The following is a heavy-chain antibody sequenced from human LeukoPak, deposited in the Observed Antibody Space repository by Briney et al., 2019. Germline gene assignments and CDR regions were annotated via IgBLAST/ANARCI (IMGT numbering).Heavy chain of an antibody. D-gene: IGHD3-22*01. J-gene: IGHJ5*02. CDR3: ARVGHYYDSSGYPSPHNWFDP. Sequence: SVKVSCKASGGTFSSYAISWVRQAPGQGLEWMGGIIPIFGTANYAQKFQGRVTITADESTSTAYMELSSLRSEDTAVYYCARVGHYYDSSGYPSPHNWFDPWGQGTLVTVSS. V-gene: IGHV1-69*13. CDR2: IIPIFGTA. CDR1: GGTFSSYA.